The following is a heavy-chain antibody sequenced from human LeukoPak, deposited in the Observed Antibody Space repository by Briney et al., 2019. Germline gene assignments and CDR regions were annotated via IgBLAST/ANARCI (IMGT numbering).Heavy chain of an antibody. Sequence: SETLSLTCAVYGGSFSGYYWSWIRPPPGKGLEWIGEINHSGSTNYNPSLKSRVTISVDTSKNQFSLKLSSVTAADTAVYYCARLIVLMVYAIPRGPRFDPWGQGTLVTVSS. CDR1: GGSFSGYY. J-gene: IGHJ5*02. D-gene: IGHD2-8*01. CDR3: ARLIVLMVYAIPRGPRFDP. CDR2: INHSGST. V-gene: IGHV4-34*01.